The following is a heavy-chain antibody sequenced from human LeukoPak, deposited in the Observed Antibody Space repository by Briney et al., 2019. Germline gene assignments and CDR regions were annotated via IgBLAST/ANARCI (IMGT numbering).Heavy chain of an antibody. CDR1: GGSFSGYY. CDR2: INHSGST. J-gene: IGHJ4*02. V-gene: IGHV4-34*01. D-gene: IGHD2-2*01. CDR3: ARAMPDCSSTSCYSV. Sequence: SETLSLTCAVYGGSFSGYYWSWIRQPPGKGLEWIGEINHSGSTNYNPSLKSRVTISGDTSKNQFSLKLSSVTAADTAVYSCARAMPDCSSTSCYSVWGQGTLVTVSS.